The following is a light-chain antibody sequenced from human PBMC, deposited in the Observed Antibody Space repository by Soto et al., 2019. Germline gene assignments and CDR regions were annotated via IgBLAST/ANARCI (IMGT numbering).Light chain of an antibody. CDR3: ATRDDSLSGHWL. CDR2: RND. Sequence: QPVLTQPPSASGTPGQRVTISCSGSSSNIGSNYVNWYQHLPGTAPKLLIYRNDQRPSGVPDRFSGSKSDTSASLAISGLRSEDEADYYCATRDDSLSGHWLFGGGTKVTVL. CDR1: SSNIGSNY. J-gene: IGLJ3*02. V-gene: IGLV1-47*01.